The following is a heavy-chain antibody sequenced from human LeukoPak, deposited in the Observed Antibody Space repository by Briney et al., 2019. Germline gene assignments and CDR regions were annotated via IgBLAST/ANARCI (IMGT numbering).Heavy chain of an antibody. V-gene: IGHV4-39*01. CDR3: ARGGGWLLPRYWYFDL. D-gene: IGHD3-22*01. CDR1: GGSISSSSYY. CDR2: IYYSGST. Sequence: SETLSLTCTVSGGSISSSSYYWGWIRQPPGKGLEWIGSIYYSGSTYYNPSLKSRVTISVDTSKNQFSLKLSSVTAADTAVYYCARGGGWLLPRYWYFDLWGRGTLVTVSS. J-gene: IGHJ2*01.